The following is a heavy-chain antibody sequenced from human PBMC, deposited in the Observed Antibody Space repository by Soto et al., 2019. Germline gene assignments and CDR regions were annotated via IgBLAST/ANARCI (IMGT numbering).Heavy chain of an antibody. CDR1: GGIFHGYA. CDR2: ISYDGSNK. Sequence: GGSLRLSCAVPGGIFHGYAMHWVRQAPGKGLEWVAVISYDGSNKYYADSVKGRFTISRDNSKNTLYLQMNSLRAEDTAVYYCARDIAYDQGYWGQGTLVTVSS. J-gene: IGHJ4*02. V-gene: IGHV3-30-3*01. D-gene: IGHD3-16*01. CDR3: ARDIAYDQGY.